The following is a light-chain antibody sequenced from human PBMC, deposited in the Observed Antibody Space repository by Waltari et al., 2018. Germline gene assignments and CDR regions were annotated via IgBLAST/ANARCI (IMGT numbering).Light chain of an antibody. Sequence: EIVLTQSPATLSLSPGEGATLSCRASQSVSSQLVWYQQKRGQAPRLLIYDASNRATAIPARFSGRGSGTDVSLTISSLEPEDFAVYYCQQCNNSPRTFGQGTKVEIK. CDR2: DAS. V-gene: IGKV3-11*01. CDR1: QSVSSQ. J-gene: IGKJ1*01. CDR3: QQCNNSPRT.